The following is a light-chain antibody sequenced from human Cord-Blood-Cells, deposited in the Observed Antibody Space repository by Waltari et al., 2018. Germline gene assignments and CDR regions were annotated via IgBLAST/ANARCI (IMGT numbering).Light chain of an antibody. J-gene: IGKJ5*01. CDR3: QQRSNWIT. CDR2: DAS. CDR1: QSVSSY. Sequence: ELVLPQSPATLSLSPGERANLSCRASQSVSSYLAWYQQKPGQAPRLLIYDASNRATGIPARFSGSGSGTDFTLTISSLEPEDFAVYYCQQRSNWITFGQGTRLEIK. V-gene: IGKV3-11*01.